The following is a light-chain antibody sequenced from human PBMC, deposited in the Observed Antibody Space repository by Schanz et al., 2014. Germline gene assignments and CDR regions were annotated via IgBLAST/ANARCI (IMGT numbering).Light chain of an antibody. CDR2: DVS. J-gene: IGLJ3*02. CDR3: CSYAGKYTWV. Sequence: QSVLTQPASVSGSPGQSITISCTGTSIDVGGYNYVSWYQQHPGKAPKLMIYDVSVRPSGVPDRFSGSKSVNTASLTISGLQAEDEADYYCCSYAGKYTWVFGGGTKLTV. V-gene: IGLV2-11*01. CDR1: SIDVGGYNY.